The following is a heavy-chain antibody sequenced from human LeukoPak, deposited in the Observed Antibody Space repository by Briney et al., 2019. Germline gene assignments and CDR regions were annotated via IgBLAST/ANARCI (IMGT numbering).Heavy chain of an antibody. J-gene: IGHJ6*03. Sequence: PGGSLRLSCAASGFTFSDHYMDWVRQAPGKGLEWVGRIRKKVNSYTTEYAASVKGRFTISRDDSKNSLFLQMNSLKTEDTAVYYCARDLGIGATDSYYYMDVWGEGTTVTVSS. CDR2: IRKKVNSYTT. V-gene: IGHV3-72*01. CDR1: GFTFSDHY. D-gene: IGHD3-3*01. CDR3: ARDLGIGATDSYYYMDV.